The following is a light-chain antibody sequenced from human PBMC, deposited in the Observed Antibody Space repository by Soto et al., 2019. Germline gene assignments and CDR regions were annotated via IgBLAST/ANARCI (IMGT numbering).Light chain of an antibody. V-gene: IGKV3-20*01. CDR3: PQSVCSPLS. CDR2: GAS. J-gene: IGKJ4*01. CDR1: QRVSSSY. Sequence: EIVLTQSPGTLSLSPGERAALSCRASQRVSSSYLAWYQQKPGQAPRLLIYGASSRATGIPDRFSGSGSGSAFTLSIRRLEPEDFALYSCPQSVCSPLSFGGGTTVEIK.